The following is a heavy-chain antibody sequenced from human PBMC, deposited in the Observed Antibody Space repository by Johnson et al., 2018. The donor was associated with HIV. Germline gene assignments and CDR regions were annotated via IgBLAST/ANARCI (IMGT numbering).Heavy chain of an antibody. J-gene: IGHJ3*02. D-gene: IGHD3-16*01. CDR1: GFTFNNFA. Sequence: QVQLVESGGGVVQPGRSLRVSCAASGFTFNNFAMHWVRQAPGKGLEWVALISYDGSNKYYADSVKGRFTISREHSKNTLYLQMNSLRAEDTAVYYCARGGDALYIWGQGTMVTVSS. V-gene: IGHV3-30*04. CDR2: ISYDGSNK. CDR3: ARGGDALYI.